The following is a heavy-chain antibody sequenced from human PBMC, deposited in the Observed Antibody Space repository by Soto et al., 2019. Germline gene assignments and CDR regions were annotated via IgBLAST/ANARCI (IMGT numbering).Heavy chain of an antibody. CDR1: GGSISSYY. V-gene: IGHV4-59*01. CDR3: ARAELWLHFDY. J-gene: IGHJ4*02. D-gene: IGHD5-18*01. Sequence: SETLSLTCTVSGGSISSYYWSWIRQPPGKGLEWIGYIYYSGSTNYNPSLKSRVTISVDTSKNQFSLKLSSVTAADTAVYYCARAELWLHFDYWGQGTLVTVSS. CDR2: IYYSGST.